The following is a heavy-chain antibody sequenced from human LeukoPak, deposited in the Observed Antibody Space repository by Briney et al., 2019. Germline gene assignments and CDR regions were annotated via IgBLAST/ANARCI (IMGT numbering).Heavy chain of an antibody. CDR1: GGSLSDYS. Sequence: PSETLSLTCAVYGGSLSDYSWSWIRQPPGKGLEWIGEINHSGSTNYNPSLKSRVTISVDTSENQFSLKLSSVTAADTAFYYCARVPGRPAAVFDYWGQGTLVTVSS. D-gene: IGHD2-2*01. CDR2: INHSGST. CDR3: ARVPGRPAAVFDY. V-gene: IGHV4-34*01. J-gene: IGHJ4*02.